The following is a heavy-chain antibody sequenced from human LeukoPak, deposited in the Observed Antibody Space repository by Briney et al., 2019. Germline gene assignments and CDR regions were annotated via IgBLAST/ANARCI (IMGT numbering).Heavy chain of an antibody. CDR2: INHSGST. V-gene: IGHV4-34*01. D-gene: IGHD6-19*01. Sequence: KPSETLSLTCAVYGGSFSGYYWSWIRQPPGKGLEWIGEINHSGSTNYNPSLKSRVTISVDTSKNQFSLKLSSVTAADTAVYYCARGFIAVAPWFDPWGQGTLVTVSS. CDR1: GGSFSGYY. CDR3: ARGFIAVAPWFDP. J-gene: IGHJ5*02.